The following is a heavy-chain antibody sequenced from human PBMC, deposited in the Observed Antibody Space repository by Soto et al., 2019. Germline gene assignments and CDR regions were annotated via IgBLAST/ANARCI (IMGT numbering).Heavy chain of an antibody. Sequence: QVQLVQSGAEEKKPGASVKVSCKASGYTFTNYAIHWVRQAPGQRLEWMGWINAGNGNTKYSQKFQGRVTITRETSASTAYMELSSLRSEDTAVYYCARFSGYYLPDYWGQGTLVTVSS. J-gene: IGHJ4*02. D-gene: IGHD5-12*01. CDR2: INAGNGNT. V-gene: IGHV1-3*05. CDR1: GYTFTNYA. CDR3: ARFSGYYLPDY.